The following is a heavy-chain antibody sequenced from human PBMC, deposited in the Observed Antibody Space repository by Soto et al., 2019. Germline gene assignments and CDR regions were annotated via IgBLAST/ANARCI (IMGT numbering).Heavy chain of an antibody. CDR2: IRSKAYGGTT. CDR1: GFTFGDYA. CDR3: TREENCSGGSCYSGYAFDI. J-gene: IGHJ3*02. Sequence: GSLRLSCTASGFTFGDYAMSWFRQAPGKGLEWVGFIRSKAYGGTTEYAASVKGRFTISRDDSKSIAYLQMNSLKTEDTAVYYCTREENCSGGSCYSGYAFDIWGQGTMVTVSS. V-gene: IGHV3-49*03. D-gene: IGHD2-15*01.